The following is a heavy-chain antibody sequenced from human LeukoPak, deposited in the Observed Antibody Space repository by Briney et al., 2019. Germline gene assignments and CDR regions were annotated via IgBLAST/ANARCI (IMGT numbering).Heavy chain of an antibody. CDR3: AREVSSGWTYFDY. CDR2: IYHSGHT. J-gene: IGHJ4*02. D-gene: IGHD6-19*01. Sequence: PSQTLSLTCTVSGGSISGSTYYWGWIRQPPGKGLEWIASIYHSGHTYQNPSLKSRVTISVDTSKNQFSLKLSSVTAADTAVYYCAREVSSGWTYFDYWGQGILVSVSS. CDR1: GGSISGSTYY. V-gene: IGHV4-39*02.